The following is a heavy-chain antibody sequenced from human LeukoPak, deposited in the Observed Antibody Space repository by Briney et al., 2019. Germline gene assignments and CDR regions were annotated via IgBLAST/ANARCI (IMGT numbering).Heavy chain of an antibody. CDR1: GGSITNYY. Sequence: SETLSLTCTVSGGSITNYYWTWIRQPPGKGLEWIGYVYYSGSTNYNPSLKSRVTISVDTSKNQFSLKLTSVTAADTAVYYCAMTIVGATGGDYWGQGTLVTVSS. J-gene: IGHJ4*02. CDR2: VYYSGST. D-gene: IGHD1-26*01. V-gene: IGHV4-59*01. CDR3: AMTIVGATGGDY.